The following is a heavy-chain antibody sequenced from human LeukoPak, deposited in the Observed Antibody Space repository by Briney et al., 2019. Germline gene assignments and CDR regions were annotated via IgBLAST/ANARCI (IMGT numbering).Heavy chain of an antibody. CDR2: ISAYNGNT. Sequence: GASVKVSCKASGYTFTSYGISWVGQAPGQGLEWMGWISAYNGNTNYAQKLQGRGTMPTDTYTSTAYMELRSLRSCDTAVHNCATDTAMVNFAYWSQATLVTVSS. CDR1: GYTFTSYG. J-gene: IGHJ4*02. D-gene: IGHD5-18*01. V-gene: IGHV1-18*01. CDR3: ATDTAMVNFAY.